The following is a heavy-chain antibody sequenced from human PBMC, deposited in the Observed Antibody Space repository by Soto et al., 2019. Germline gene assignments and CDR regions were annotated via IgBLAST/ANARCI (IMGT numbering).Heavy chain of an antibody. V-gene: IGHV1-69*06. Sequence: QVQLVQSGAEVKKPGSSVKVSCKASGGTFSTYAISWVRQAPGQGLEWMGGIIPIFGTANYAQKFQGRVTITADKSTSTVYMELRSLRSEDTAVYYCACRQIPAAPPPDYYYYGMDVWGQDTTVTVSS. D-gene: IGHD6-25*01. J-gene: IGHJ6*02. CDR3: ACRQIPAAPPPDYYYYGMDV. CDR2: IIPIFGTA. CDR1: GGTFSTYA.